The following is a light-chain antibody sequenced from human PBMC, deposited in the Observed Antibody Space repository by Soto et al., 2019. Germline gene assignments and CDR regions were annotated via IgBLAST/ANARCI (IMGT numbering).Light chain of an antibody. CDR1: QSVSSS. Sequence: EIVLTQSPATLSLSPGERATLSCRASQSVSSSLAWYQQKPGQAPRLLMYDASNRATGIPARLSGSGSGTDFTLTSSSLEPEDLALYYCQQRSNWPPTFGQGTKVEIQ. CDR3: QQRSNWPPT. CDR2: DAS. J-gene: IGKJ1*01. V-gene: IGKV3-11*01.